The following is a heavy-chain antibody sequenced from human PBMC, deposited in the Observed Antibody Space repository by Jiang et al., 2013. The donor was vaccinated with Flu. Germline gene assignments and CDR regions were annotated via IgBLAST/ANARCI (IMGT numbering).Heavy chain of an antibody. V-gene: IGHV3-33*01. D-gene: IGHD2-2*01. CDR3: ARDNEGHIVVADVGEAEAFDI. J-gene: IGHJ3*02. CDR1: GFTFSSYG. Sequence: VQLVESGGGVVQPGRSLRLSCAASGFTFSSYGMHWVRQAPGKGLEWVAVIWYDGSNKYYADSVKGRFTISRDNSKNTLYLQMNSLRAEDTAVYYCARDNEGHIVVADVGEAEAFDIWGQGTMV. CDR2: IWYDGSNK.